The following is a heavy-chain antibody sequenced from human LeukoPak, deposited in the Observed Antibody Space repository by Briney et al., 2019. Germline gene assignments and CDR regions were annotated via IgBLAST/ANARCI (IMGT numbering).Heavy chain of an antibody. CDR2: ISYDGSNK. CDR1: GFTFSSYA. CDR3: ARDLNTIFGVVTYTLDY. D-gene: IGHD3-3*01. Sequence: GRSLRLSCAASGFTFSSYAMHWVRQAPGKGLEWVAVISYDGSNKYYADSVKGRFTISRDNSKNTLYLQMNSLRAEDTAVYYCARDLNTIFGVVTYTLDYWGQGTLVTVSS. V-gene: IGHV3-30*04. J-gene: IGHJ4*02.